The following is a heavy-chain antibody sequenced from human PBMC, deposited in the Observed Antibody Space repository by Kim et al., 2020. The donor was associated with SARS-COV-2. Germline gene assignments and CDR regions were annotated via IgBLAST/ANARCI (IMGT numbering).Heavy chain of an antibody. CDR3: AKDKRRSGDDWGPEGYFDY. V-gene: IGHV3-23*01. Sequence: GRFTIARDNSKNTLYLQMNSLRAEDTAVYYGAKDKRRSGDDWGPEGYFDYWGQGTLVTVSS. D-gene: IGHD2-21*02. J-gene: IGHJ4*02.